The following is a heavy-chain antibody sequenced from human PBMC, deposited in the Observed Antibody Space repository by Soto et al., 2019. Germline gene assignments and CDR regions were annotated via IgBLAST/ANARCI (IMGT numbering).Heavy chain of an antibody. D-gene: IGHD3-10*01. CDR1: GYTFTSYW. CDR2: IFPGDSDT. CDR3: ARLRGLGWFGARSSFDS. J-gene: IGHJ4*02. Sequence: EVQLVQSGAEVKKPGDSVKISCTGSGYTFTSYWIGWVRQMPEKGLEWMGIIFPGDSDTRYSPSFQGRVSISDDKYISTASLQLNDLKASDTAISYCARLRGLGWFGARSSFDSWGQGTLVTVSS. V-gene: IGHV5-51*03.